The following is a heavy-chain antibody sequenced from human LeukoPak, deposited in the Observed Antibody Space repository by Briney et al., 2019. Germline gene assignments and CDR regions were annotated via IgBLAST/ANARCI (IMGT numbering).Heavy chain of an antibody. D-gene: IGHD2-15*01. CDR1: GGSISGYY. V-gene: IGHV4-59*01. CDR2: IYYSGST. J-gene: IGHJ4*02. Sequence: SETLSLTCTVSGGSISGYYWNWIRQPPGKGLEWIGYIYYSGSTNYNPSLKSRVTMSLDMSKNQFSLKLSSVTAADTAVYHCARDSGSNFDYWGQGTLVTVSS. CDR3: ARDSGSNFDY.